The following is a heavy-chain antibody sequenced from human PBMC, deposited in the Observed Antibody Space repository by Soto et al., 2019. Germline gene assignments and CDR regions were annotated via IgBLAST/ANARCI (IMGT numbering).Heavy chain of an antibody. V-gene: IGHV2-5*02. Sequence: QITLKESGPTLVKPTQTLTLTCSFSGFSLSTREVGVGWIRQPPGKALEWLALIYWDDDKRYRPSLKSRLTIXXEXSXXLVILIMTNMDPEDTATYYCAHRAYYYGSGSYYTHWGQGILVTVSS. D-gene: IGHD3-10*01. CDR2: IYWDDDK. J-gene: IGHJ4*02. CDR1: GFSLSTREVG. CDR3: AHRAYYYGSGSYYTH.